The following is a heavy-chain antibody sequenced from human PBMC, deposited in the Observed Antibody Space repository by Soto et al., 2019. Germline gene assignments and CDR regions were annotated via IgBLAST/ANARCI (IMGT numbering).Heavy chain of an antibody. D-gene: IGHD6-19*01. CDR2: INPSGGST. Sequence: ASVKVSCKASGYTFTSYYMHWVRQAPGQGLEWMGIINPSGGSTGYAQKFQGRVTMTRDTSTSTVYMELSSLRSEDTAVYYCARERMVAGNYYYYGMDVWGQGTTVTVSS. CDR1: GYTFTSYY. V-gene: IGHV1-46*01. CDR3: ARERMVAGNYYYYGMDV. J-gene: IGHJ6*02.